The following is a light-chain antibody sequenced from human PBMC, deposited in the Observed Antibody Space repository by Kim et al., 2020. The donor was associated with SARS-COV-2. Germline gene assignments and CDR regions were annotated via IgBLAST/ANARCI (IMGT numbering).Light chain of an antibody. CDR1: QSVSSSY. J-gene: IGKJ3*01. V-gene: IGKV3D-7*01. CDR2: GAS. CDR3: QQDYNSTFT. Sequence: PGERVTLSCRASQSVSSSYLTWYQQKPGQAPRLLIYGASTRATGIPARFSGSGSGTDFTLTISSLQPEDFAVYYCQQDYNSTFTFGPGTKVDIK.